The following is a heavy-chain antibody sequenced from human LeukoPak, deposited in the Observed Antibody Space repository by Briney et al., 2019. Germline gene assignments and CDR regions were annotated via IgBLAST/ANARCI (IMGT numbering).Heavy chain of an antibody. CDR3: AREPWYCSRTTSCYHANYFYYMDV. CDR2: IYYSGST. J-gene: IGHJ6*03. Sequence: SETLSLTCTVSGGSISSSSYYWGWIRQPPGKGLEWIGSIYYSGSTYYNPSLKSRVTISVDTSKNQFSLKLNSVTAADTAVYYCAREPWYCSRTTSCYHANYFYYMDVWGKGTTVTVSS. D-gene: IGHD2-2*01. CDR1: GGSISSSSYY. V-gene: IGHV4-39*07.